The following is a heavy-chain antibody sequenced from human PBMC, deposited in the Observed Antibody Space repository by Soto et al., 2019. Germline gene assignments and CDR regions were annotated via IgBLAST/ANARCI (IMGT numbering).Heavy chain of an antibody. CDR1: GFTFSSYG. J-gene: IGHJ4*02. CDR2: ISYDGSNK. V-gene: IGHV3-30*18. D-gene: IGHD6-19*01. Sequence: GGSLRLSCAASGFTFSSYGMHWVRQAPGKGLEWVAVISYDGSNKYYADSVKGRFTISRDNSKNTRYLQMNSLRAEDTAVYYCAKDRGIAVAARGPFGYWGQGTLVTVSS. CDR3: AKDRGIAVAARGPFGY.